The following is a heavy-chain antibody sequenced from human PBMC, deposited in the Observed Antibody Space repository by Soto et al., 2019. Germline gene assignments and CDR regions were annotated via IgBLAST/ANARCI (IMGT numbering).Heavy chain of an antibody. CDR3: ARFLITPGPLESSFDF. Sequence: SETLSLTCSGSGGSICRSDSCWSWVRQFPGKGLEWIAYITDSGRTDYNPSLKSRATISIDTSKNQFFLNLSSMTAADTAVHSCARFLITPGPLESSFDFWARGSLVPFSS. CDR2: ITDSGRT. CDR1: GGSICRSDSC. J-gene: IGHJ4*02. V-gene: IGHV4-31*03. D-gene: IGHD2-8*01.